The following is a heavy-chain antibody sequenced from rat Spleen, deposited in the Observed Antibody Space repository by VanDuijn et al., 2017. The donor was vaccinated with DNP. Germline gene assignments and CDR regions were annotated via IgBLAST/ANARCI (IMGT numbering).Heavy chain of an antibody. CDR1: GFSLTNYA. CDR3: SREGQPYYSMDA. V-gene: IGHV2S12*01. Sequence: QVQLKESGPGLVQPSQTLSLTCTVSGFSLTNYAVGWVRQPPGKGLEWIAAVSSGGDTDYNSALKSRLSISRDTSKNQVFLKMNSLQIEDKAIYFCSREGQPYYSMDAWGQGTSVTVSS. J-gene: IGHJ4*01. CDR2: VSSGGDT. D-gene: IGHD1-12*01.